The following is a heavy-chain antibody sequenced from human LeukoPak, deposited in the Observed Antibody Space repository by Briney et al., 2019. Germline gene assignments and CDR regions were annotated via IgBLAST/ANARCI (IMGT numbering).Heavy chain of an antibody. CDR1: GFTFSSYW. J-gene: IGHJ4*02. D-gene: IGHD5-24*01. V-gene: IGHV3-7*04. CDR2: IKQDGGEK. Sequence: PGGSLRLSGAASGFTFSSYWMSWVRQAPGKGLEWVANIKQDGGEKYYVDSVKGRFTISRDNAKNSLYLQMNSLRPEDTAVYYCAGRGDGNLYYFDHWGQGTLVTASS. CDR3: AGRGDGNLYYFDH.